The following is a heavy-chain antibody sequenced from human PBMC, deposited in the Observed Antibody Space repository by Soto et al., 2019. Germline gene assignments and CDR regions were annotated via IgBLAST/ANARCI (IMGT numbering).Heavy chain of an antibody. V-gene: IGHV1-69*01. CDR2: IIPIFGTA. CDR3: XXESTAGGHYYYGMDV. Sequence: QVQLVQSGAEVKKPGSSVKVSCKASGGTFSSYAISWVRQAPGQGLEWMGGIIPIFGTANYAQKFQGRVTITADESTSTAYMELSSLRSEDTAVYYXXXESTAGGHYYYGMDVWGQGTTVTVSS. CDR1: GGTFSSYA. J-gene: IGHJ6*02. D-gene: IGHD1-26*01.